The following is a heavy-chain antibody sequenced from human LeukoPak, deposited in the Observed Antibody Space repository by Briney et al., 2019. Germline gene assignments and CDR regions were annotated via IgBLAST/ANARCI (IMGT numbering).Heavy chain of an antibody. D-gene: IGHD2-2*01. CDR3: ASQYCSSSSCYAGEHDY. CDR2: LYYSGHT. J-gene: IGHJ4*02. Sequence: PSETLSLTCTVSGGSISISSYYWGWIRQPPGKGLEWIVSLYYSGHTYYNPSLKSRVTISIDTSKNQFSLRLTSVTAADTAVYYCASQYCSSSSCYAGEHDYWGQGTLVTVSS. CDR1: GGSISISSYY. V-gene: IGHV4-39*01.